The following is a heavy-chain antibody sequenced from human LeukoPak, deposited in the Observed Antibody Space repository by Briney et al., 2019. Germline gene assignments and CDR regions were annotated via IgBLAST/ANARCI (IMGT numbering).Heavy chain of an antibody. J-gene: IGHJ4*02. CDR3: AKGGKWDVTPFDY. D-gene: IGHD1-26*01. CDR2: ISGGGGST. Sequence: GGSLRLSCAASGFTFTSYSMNWVRQAPGKGLEWVSTISGGGGSTYYADSVKGRFTIFRDNSKNTLYLQVNSLRAEDTAVYYCAKGGKWDVTPFDYWGQGTLVTVSS. V-gene: IGHV3-23*01. CDR1: GFTFTSYS.